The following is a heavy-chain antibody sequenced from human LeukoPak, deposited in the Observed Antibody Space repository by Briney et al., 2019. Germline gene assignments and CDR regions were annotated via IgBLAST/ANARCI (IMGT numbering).Heavy chain of an antibody. J-gene: IGHJ4*02. CDR3: TRDDTVTTRVGFID. D-gene: IGHD4-17*01. CDR1: GFTFSFYW. Sequence: GGSLRLSCAGSGFTFSFYWMSWVRQAPGKGQEWVANIKQDGSEEYYVDSVKGRFTISRDNTKNSLYLQMNSLRAEDTAVYYCTRDDTVTTRVGFIDWGQGTLVTVSS. V-gene: IGHV3-7*01. CDR2: IKQDGSEE.